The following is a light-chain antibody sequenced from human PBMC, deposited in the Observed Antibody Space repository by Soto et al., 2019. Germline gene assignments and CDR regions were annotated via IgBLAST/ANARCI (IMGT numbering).Light chain of an antibody. V-gene: IGKV1-39*01. CDR3: QQSYSTPRT. Sequence: DIQMTQSPSSLSASVGDRVTITCRASQGISSYLNWYQQKPGKAPKLLIYAASSLQSGVPSRFSGSGSGTDVTLTISSLQPEDFATYYCQQSYSTPRTFGQGTKVDIK. CDR1: QGISSY. CDR2: AAS. J-gene: IGKJ1*01.